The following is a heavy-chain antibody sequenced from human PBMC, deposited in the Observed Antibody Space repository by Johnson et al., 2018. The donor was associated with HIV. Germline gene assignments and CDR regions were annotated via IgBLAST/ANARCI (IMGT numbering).Heavy chain of an antibody. J-gene: IGHJ3*01. CDR3: ARTRSGTYPYSAAFDV. CDR2: ISYDGRNK. Sequence: QVQLVESGGGVVQPGRSLRLSCAASGFTFSSYAMHWVRQAPGKGLEWVAVISYDGRNKYYADSVKGRFNISRDNGKNSLCLQMNSLRAEDTAVYYCARTRSGTYPYSAAFDVWGQGTMVTVSS. V-gene: IGHV3-30*04. D-gene: IGHD1-26*01. CDR1: GFTFSSYA.